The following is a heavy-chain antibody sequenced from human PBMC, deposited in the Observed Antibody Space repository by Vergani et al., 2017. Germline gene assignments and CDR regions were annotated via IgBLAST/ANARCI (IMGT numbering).Heavy chain of an antibody. CDR3: AITYSSHVSWFDP. CDR2: IDPSDSYT. CDR1: GYSFTSYW. J-gene: IGHJ5*02. Sequence: EVQLVQSGAEVKKPGESLKISCKGSGYSFTSYWISWVRQMPGKGLEWMGRIDPSDSYTNYSPSFQGHVTSAADKSISTAYLQWSRLKASDTAMYYWAITYSSHVSWFDPWGQGTLVTVSS. V-gene: IGHV5-10-1*01. D-gene: IGHD6-19*01.